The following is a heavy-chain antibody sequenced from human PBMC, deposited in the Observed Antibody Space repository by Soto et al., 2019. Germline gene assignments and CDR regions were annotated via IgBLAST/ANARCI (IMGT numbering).Heavy chain of an antibody. D-gene: IGHD3-22*01. CDR3: ARMSYFYDKWYFDL. Sequence: SETLSLTCTVSGASINNNDYYWSWIRQTPGKGLEWIGYVYYSGATDYIPSLKSRLSMSIDKSQNQFTLKLNSVTAADTATYYCARMSYFYDKWYFDLWGRGTLVTVSS. CDR1: GASINNNDYY. V-gene: IGHV4-30-4*01. J-gene: IGHJ2*01. CDR2: VYYSGAT.